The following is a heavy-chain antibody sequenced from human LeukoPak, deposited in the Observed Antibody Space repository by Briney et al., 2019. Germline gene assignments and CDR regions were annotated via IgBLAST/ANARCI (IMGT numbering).Heavy chain of an antibody. V-gene: IGHV3-21*01. J-gene: IGHJ6*03. CDR3: ARGAGTIFGEYYYYMDV. D-gene: IGHD3-3*01. Sequence: GGSLRLSCAASGVTFSDSAMTWVRQVPVKGLEWVSSISSSGSYIYYADSVKGRFTISRDNAKNSLYLQMDSLRADDTAVYHCARGAGTIFGEYYYYMDVWGKGTAVTVSS. CDR1: GVTFSDSA. CDR2: ISSSGSYI.